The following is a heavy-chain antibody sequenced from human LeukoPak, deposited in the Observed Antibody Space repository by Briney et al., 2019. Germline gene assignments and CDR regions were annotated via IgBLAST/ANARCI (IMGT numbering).Heavy chain of an antibody. Sequence: GGSLRLSCAASGFTFSSYEMNWFRQAPGKGLEWVSYISSSGSTIYYADSVKGRFTISRDNAKNSLYLQMNSLRAEDTAVYYCTYYYDSSGYNDAFDIWGQGTMVTVSS. J-gene: IGHJ3*02. CDR3: TYYYDSSGYNDAFDI. D-gene: IGHD3-22*01. CDR1: GFTFSSYE. CDR2: ISSSGSTI. V-gene: IGHV3-48*03.